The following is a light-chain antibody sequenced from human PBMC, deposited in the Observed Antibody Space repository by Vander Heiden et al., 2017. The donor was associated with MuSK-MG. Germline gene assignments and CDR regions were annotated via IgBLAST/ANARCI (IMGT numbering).Light chain of an antibody. CDR1: QSISNW. CDR2: DAS. V-gene: IGKV1-5*01. Sequence: EIQMTQSPSALSASVGDRVTITCRASQSISNWLAWYQRKPGKAPKLLIFDASTLEYGVPSRFTGSGSGTHFTLTISSLQPDDFATYYCQQYNGYVTFGLGTKVEI. CDR3: QQYNGYVT. J-gene: IGKJ1*01.